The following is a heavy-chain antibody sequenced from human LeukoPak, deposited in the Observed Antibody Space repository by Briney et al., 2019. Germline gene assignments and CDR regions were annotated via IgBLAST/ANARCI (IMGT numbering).Heavy chain of an antibody. CDR3: AKGRFSNFDP. CDR1: GFIFSTYG. J-gene: IGHJ5*02. Sequence: WGSLRLSCAASGFIFSTYGMIWVRQAAGKGVELVSAIGGTGGGVSINYADSVRGRITISRDSSKNTLYLQNNSLRAENTALYYCAKGRFSNFDPWGQGTLVTVSS. D-gene: IGHD4-11*01. V-gene: IGHV3-23*01. CDR2: IGGTGGGVSI.